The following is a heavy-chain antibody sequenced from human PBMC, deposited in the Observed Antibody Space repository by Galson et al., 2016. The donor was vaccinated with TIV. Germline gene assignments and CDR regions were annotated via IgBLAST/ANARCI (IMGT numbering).Heavy chain of an antibody. V-gene: IGHV3-33*08. CDR3: ARDWSPFYDIVTGYSSIDY. CDR2: TFHDGSRK. J-gene: IGHJ4*02. D-gene: IGHD3-9*01. CDR1: GFTLSSYD. Sequence: SLRLSCAASGFTLSSYDMHWVRQAPGKGLEWVALTFHDGSRKYYADSVQGRFTISRDNSNNTLYLQMDNLRDEDTAFYYCARDWSPFYDIVTGYSSIDYWGQGTLVTVSA.